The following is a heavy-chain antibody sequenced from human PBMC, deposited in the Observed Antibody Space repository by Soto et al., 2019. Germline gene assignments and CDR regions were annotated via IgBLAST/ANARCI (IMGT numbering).Heavy chain of an antibody. CDR1: GFTFSRYE. J-gene: IGHJ4*02. D-gene: IGHD6-13*01. CDR3: VREEQRSWYNHKQFDA. V-gene: IGHV3-48*03. Sequence: EAQLMESGGGLVQPGGSLRLSCVASGFTFSRYEMNWVRQAPGKGLEWVSYITGTSSTIYYAASVKGRFTISRDNAKNSLYLQMNSLRAEDTGVYYCVREEQRSWYNHKQFDAWGQGTLVTVSS. CDR2: ITGTSSTI.